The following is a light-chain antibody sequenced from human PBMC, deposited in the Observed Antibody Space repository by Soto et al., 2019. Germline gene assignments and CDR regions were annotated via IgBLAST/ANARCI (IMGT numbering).Light chain of an antibody. Sequence: DIQMTQSPSSLSASVGDRVTITCQASQDISNYLNWYQQKPGKAPKLLIYDASNLETGVPSRFSGSGSGTDITFTISSLQPEDIATYYCQQYDILYTFGQGTKLEIK. CDR1: QDISNY. J-gene: IGKJ2*01. CDR3: QQYDILYT. V-gene: IGKV1-33*01. CDR2: DAS.